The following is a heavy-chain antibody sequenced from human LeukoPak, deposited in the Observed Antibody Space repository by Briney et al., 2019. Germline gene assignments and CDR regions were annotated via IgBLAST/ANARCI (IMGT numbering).Heavy chain of an antibody. D-gene: IGHD2-2*01. Sequence: GASVKVSCKASGYTFTSYDINWVRQATGQGLEWMGWMNPNSGNTGYAQKFQGRVTMTRNTSISTAYMELSSLRSEDTAVYYCATADSVPAGDYHYWYMDVWGKGTTVTVSS. CDR1: GYTFTSYD. J-gene: IGHJ6*03. CDR2: MNPNSGNT. V-gene: IGHV1-8*01. CDR3: ATADSVPAGDYHYWYMDV.